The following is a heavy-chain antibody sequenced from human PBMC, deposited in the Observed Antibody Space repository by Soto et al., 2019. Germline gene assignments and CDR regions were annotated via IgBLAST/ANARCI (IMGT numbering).Heavy chain of an antibody. CDR1: GFTFSSYG. CDR2: ISYDGSNK. CDR3: AKDDQLRYFDWSLDY. J-gene: IGHJ4*02. Sequence: PGGSVRLSCAASGFTFSSYGMHWVRQAPGKGLEWVAVISYDGSNKYYADSVKGRFTISRDNSKNTLYLQMNSLRAEDTAVYYCAKDDQLRYFDWSLDYWGQGTLVTVPQ. V-gene: IGHV3-30*18. D-gene: IGHD3-9*01.